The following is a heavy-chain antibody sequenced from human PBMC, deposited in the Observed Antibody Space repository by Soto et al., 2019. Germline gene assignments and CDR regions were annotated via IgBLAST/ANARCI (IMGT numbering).Heavy chain of an antibody. D-gene: IGHD6-13*01. Sequence: GGSLRLSCAASGVTVSSNYMSWVRQAPGKGLEWVSVISGSGGSTYYADSVKGRFTISRDNSKNTLYLQMNSLRAEDTAVYYCAKAPYSSSPNNWFDPWGQGTLVTVSS. CDR1: GVTVSSNY. CDR2: ISGSGGST. J-gene: IGHJ5*02. CDR3: AKAPYSSSPNNWFDP. V-gene: IGHV3-23*01.